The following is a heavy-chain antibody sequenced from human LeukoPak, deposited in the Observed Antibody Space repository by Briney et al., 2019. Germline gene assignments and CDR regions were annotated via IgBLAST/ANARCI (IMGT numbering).Heavy chain of an antibody. J-gene: IGHJ4*02. CDR3: ARAGGKVDY. D-gene: IGHD4-23*01. CDR1: GGSISYDY. Sequence: PSETLSLTCSVSGGSISYDYWTWIRQSPGKRLEWIGYIHYSGATNYSPSLKSRVTISVDTSKNQFSLKLSSVTAADTAVYYCARAGGKVDYWGQGTLVTVSS. V-gene: IGHV4-59*12. CDR2: IHYSGAT.